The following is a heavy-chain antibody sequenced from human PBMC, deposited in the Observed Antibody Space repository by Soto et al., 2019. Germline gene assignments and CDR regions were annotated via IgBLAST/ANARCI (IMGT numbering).Heavy chain of an antibody. CDR3: TTERDGYCSGGSCYSEDY. CDR1: GFTFSNAW. Sequence: PGGSLRLSCAASGFTFSNAWMNWVRQAPGKGLEWVGRIKSKTDGGTTDYAAPVKGRFTISRDDSKNTLYLQMNSLKTEDTAVYYFTTERDGYCSGGSCYSEDYWGQGTLVTVSS. CDR2: IKSKTDGGTT. D-gene: IGHD2-15*01. J-gene: IGHJ4*02. V-gene: IGHV3-15*07.